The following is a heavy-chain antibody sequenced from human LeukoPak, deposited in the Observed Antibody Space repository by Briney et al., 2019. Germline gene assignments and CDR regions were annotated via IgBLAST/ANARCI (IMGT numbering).Heavy chain of an antibody. J-gene: IGHJ4*02. CDR3: TRHSTYDYGDYG. CDR1: GFTFSGSA. Sequence: GGSLRLSCAASGFTFSGSAMHWVRQASGKGLEWVGRIRGKANSYATAYAASVKGRFTISRDDSKNTAYLQMNSLKTEDTAVYYCTRHSTYDYGDYGWGQGTLVTVSS. V-gene: IGHV3-73*01. CDR2: IRGKANSYAT. D-gene: IGHD4-17*01.